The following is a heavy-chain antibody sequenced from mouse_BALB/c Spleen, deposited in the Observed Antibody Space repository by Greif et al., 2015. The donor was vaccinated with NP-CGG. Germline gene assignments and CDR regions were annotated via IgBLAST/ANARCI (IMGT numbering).Heavy chain of an antibody. V-gene: IGHV2-2*02. CDR2: IWSGGIT. J-gene: IGHJ4*01. Sequence: VQLQQSGPGLVQPSQSLSNTCTVSGFSLTSYGVHWVRQSPGKGLEWLGEIWSGGITDYNAAFISRLSISKDNSKSXVFFKMNSLQANDTAIYYCARTGMDYWGQGTSVTVSS. CDR3: ARTGMDY. CDR1: GFSLTSYG.